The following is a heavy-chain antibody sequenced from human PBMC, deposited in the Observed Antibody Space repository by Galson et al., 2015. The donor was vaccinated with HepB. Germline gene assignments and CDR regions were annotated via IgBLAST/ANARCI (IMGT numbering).Heavy chain of an antibody. CDR1: GFIFSKYG. CDR2: TRKDGSNE. Sequence: SLRLSCAASGFIFSKYGMHWVRQAPGKGPEWVAFTRKDGSNEYYGDSVKGRFTISRDNSKNTLYLQMNSLRPEDTAVYYCAKDGYGSGTYYNAFDFWGQGTMVTVSS. CDR3: AKDGYGSGTYYNAFDF. V-gene: IGHV3-30*02. J-gene: IGHJ3*01. D-gene: IGHD3-10*01.